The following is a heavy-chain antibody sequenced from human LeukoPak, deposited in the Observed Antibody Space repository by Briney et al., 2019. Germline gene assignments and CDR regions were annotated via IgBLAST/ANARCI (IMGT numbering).Heavy chain of an antibody. V-gene: IGHV3-23*01. J-gene: IGHJ4*02. D-gene: IGHD6-19*01. Sequence: GVSLRLSCAASGFTFSSYAMSWVRQAPGKGLEWVSAISGSGGSTYYADSVKGRFTISRHNSKNTLYLQMNSLRAEDTAVYYCAKDPLRYSSGWYYFDYWGQGTLVTVSS. CDR2: ISGSGGST. CDR3: AKDPLRYSSGWYYFDY. CDR1: GFTFSSYA.